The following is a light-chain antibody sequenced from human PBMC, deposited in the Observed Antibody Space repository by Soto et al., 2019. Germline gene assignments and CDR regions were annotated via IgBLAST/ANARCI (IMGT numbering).Light chain of an antibody. Sequence: QSVLTQPPSVSGAPGQRVTISCTGSSSNIGAGYDVHWYQLLPGTAPKLLIYGNSNRPSGVPDRFSGSKSGTSASLAITGLQAEDDADYYCQSYDSSLSGWVFGGGTKLTVL. CDR2: GNS. V-gene: IGLV1-40*01. J-gene: IGLJ3*02. CDR1: SSNIGAGYD. CDR3: QSYDSSLSGWV.